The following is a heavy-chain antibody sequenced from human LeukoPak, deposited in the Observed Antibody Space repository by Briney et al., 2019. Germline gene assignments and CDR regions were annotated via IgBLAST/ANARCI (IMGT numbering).Heavy chain of an antibody. Sequence: GEALEISCKGSGYSFTSYWIGWGRQMPGKGLEGMGIIYPGDSDTRYSPSFQGQVTISADKSISTAYLQWSSLKASDTAMYYCARRGYYGSGSPGSKRYNWFDPWGQGTLVTVSS. CDR1: GYSFTSYW. D-gene: IGHD3-10*01. V-gene: IGHV5-51*01. J-gene: IGHJ5*02. CDR2: IYPGDSDT. CDR3: ARRGYYGSGSPGSKRYNWFDP.